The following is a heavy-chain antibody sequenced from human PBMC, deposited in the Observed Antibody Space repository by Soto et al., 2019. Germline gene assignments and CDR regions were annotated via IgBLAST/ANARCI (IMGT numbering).Heavy chain of an antibody. V-gene: IGHV1-18*01. CDR1: GYTFSNYG. J-gene: IGHJ4*02. D-gene: IGHD1-26*01. CDR3: ARERRWEPLPY. CDR2: VSAYNSNT. Sequence: QVQLVQSGPEVKKPGASVKVSCKGSGYTFSNYGVTWVRQAPGQGLERLGWVSAYNSNTDYAQKFEDMATMTIDTSTNTAYLELRGLTPDDTAVYYCARERRWEPLPYWGQGTL.